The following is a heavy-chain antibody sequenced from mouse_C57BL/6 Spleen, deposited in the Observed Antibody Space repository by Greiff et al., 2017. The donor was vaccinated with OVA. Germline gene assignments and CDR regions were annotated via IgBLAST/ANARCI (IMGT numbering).Heavy chain of an antibody. CDR2: INPNNGGT. CDR3: ARSRWLRGAMDY. V-gene: IGHV1-26*01. D-gene: IGHD2-2*01. Sequence: EVQLQQSGPELVKPGASVKISCKASGYTFTDYYMNWVKQSHGKSLEWIGDINPNNGGTSYNQKFKGKATLTVDKSSSTAYMELRSLTSEDSAVYYCARSRWLRGAMDYWGQGTSVTVSS. J-gene: IGHJ4*01. CDR1: GYTFTDYY.